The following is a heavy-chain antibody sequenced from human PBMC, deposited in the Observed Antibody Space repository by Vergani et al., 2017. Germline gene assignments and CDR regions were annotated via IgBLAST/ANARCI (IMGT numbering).Heavy chain of an antibody. CDR3: AKVNHYCSSTSCYFDY. Sequence: EVQLVESGGVVVQPGGSLRLSCAASGVTFDDYTMHWVRQAPGKGLEWVSLISWDGGSTYYADSVKGRFTISRDNSKNSLYLQMNSLRAEDTALYYCAKVNHYCSSTSCYFDYWGQGTLVTVSS. J-gene: IGHJ4*02. CDR2: ISWDGGST. D-gene: IGHD2-2*01. V-gene: IGHV3-43*01. CDR1: GVTFDDYT.